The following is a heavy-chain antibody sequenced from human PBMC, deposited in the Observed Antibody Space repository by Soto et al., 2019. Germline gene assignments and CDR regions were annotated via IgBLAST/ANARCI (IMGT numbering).Heavy chain of an antibody. V-gene: IGHV4-39*01. Sequence: PXATLCLTCNVSGGSVSSSSYYWGWIRQAPGKGLEWIVSTYYSAGTYYNPSLKSRVTTSMDASKNQFSLTVTSVTAADTAIYYCARHASRGYSSSWYFEDWGQGTPVTVSS. D-gene: IGHD6-13*01. J-gene: IGHJ4*02. CDR1: GGSVSSSSYY. CDR3: ARHASRGYSSSWYFED. CDR2: TYYSAGT.